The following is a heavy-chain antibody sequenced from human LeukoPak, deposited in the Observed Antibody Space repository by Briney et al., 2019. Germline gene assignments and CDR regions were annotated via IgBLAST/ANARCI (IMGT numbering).Heavy chain of an antibody. CDR3: ARDIAVAGTSY. J-gene: IGHJ4*02. V-gene: IGHV3-21*01. CDR2: ISSSSSYI. Sequence: PGGSLRLSCAASGFTFSSYSMNWVRQAPGKGLEWVSSISSSSSYIYYADSVKGRFTISRDNAMNSLYLQMNSLRAEDTAVYYCARDIAVAGTSYWGQGTLVTVSS. CDR1: GFTFSSYS. D-gene: IGHD6-19*01.